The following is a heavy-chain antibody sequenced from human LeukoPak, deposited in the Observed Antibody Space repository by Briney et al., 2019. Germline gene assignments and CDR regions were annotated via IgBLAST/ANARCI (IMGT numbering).Heavy chain of an antibody. Sequence: QPSETLSLTCTVSGGSISSGGYYWSWIRQHPGKGLEWIGYIYYSGSTYYNPSLKSRVTISVDTPKNQFSLKLSSVTAADTAVYYCARAHADYGDYVLFDYWGQGTLVTVSS. CDR2: IYYSGST. CDR1: GGSISSGGYY. J-gene: IGHJ4*02. V-gene: IGHV4-31*03. CDR3: ARAHADYGDYVLFDY. D-gene: IGHD4-17*01.